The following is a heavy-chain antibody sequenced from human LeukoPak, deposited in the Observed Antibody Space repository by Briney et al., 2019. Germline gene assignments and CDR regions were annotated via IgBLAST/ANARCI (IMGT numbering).Heavy chain of an antibody. J-gene: IGHJ4*02. V-gene: IGHV4-61*02. D-gene: IGHD3-3*01. Sequence: SQNLSLTCTVPGGSISSGSYYWSWIRQPAGKGLEWIGRIYTSGSTNYNPSLKSRVTISVDTSKNQFSLKLSSVTAADTAVYYCARANDFWSGHLDYWGQGTLVTVSS. CDR2: IYTSGST. CDR3: ARANDFWSGHLDY. CDR1: GGSISSGSYY.